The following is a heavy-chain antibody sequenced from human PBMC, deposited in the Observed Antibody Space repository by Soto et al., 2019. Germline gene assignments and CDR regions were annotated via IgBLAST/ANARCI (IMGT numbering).Heavy chain of an antibody. Sequence: QLQLQESGPGLVKPSETLSLTCTVSGGSISSSSYYWGWIRQPPGKGLEWIGSIYYSGSTYYNPSLKSRVTISVDTSKNQFSLKLSSVTAADTAVYYCARHRIGYSYAHVGLWGQGTLVTVSS. J-gene: IGHJ5*02. V-gene: IGHV4-39*01. D-gene: IGHD5-18*01. CDR3: ARHRIGYSYAHVGL. CDR2: IYYSGST. CDR1: GGSISSSSYY.